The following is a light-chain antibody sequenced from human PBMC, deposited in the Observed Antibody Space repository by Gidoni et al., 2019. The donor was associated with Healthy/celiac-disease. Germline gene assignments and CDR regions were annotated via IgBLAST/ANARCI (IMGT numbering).Light chain of an antibody. Sequence: EIVLTQSPATLSLSPGDRATLSCRASQSVSSYLVWYQQKPGQAPRLLIYDASNRAPGIPARFTGSGSGTDFTLTISSLEPEDFAVNYCQQRSNWPPLTFGGGTKVEIK. J-gene: IGKJ4*01. CDR1: QSVSSY. V-gene: IGKV3-11*01. CDR2: DAS. CDR3: QQRSNWPPLT.